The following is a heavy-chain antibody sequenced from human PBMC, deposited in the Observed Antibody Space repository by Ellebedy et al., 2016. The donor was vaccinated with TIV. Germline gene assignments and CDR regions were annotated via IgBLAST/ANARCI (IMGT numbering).Heavy chain of an antibody. CDR2: FAVLGDT. V-gene: IGHV3-13*01. J-gene: IGHJ6*04. D-gene: IGHD2-2*01. Sequence: GESLKISXAASGITFGSYDMHWVRQVPGKGLEWVSTFAVLGDTYYSDSVKGRFLMSRESADNALYLHMHSLRAEDTAVYFCVREYCSTLHCRDWYHLDVWGKGTTVTVSS. CDR3: VREYCSTLHCRDWYHLDV. CDR1: GITFGSYD.